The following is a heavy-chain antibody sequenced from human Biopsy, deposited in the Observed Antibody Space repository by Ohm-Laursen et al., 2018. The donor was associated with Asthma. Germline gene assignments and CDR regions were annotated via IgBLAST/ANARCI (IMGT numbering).Heavy chain of an antibody. CDR2: ISGSGSST. Sequence: SLRLSCAASGFTFDDYAMSWVRQAPGPGLEWVSAISGSGSSTYYADPVKGRFTISRDNSKNKLYLQMNSLRAEDTAVYYCAKDRDYDILAGPPGFDYWGQGTLVTVSS. D-gene: IGHD3-9*01. V-gene: IGHV3-23*01. J-gene: IGHJ4*02. CDR3: AKDRDYDILAGPPGFDY. CDR1: GFTFDDYA.